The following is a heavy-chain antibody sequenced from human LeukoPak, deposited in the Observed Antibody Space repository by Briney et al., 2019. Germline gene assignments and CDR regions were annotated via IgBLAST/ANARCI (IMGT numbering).Heavy chain of an antibody. CDR3: AKDPRGFLYYFDY. Sequence: PGGSLRLSCSASGFTFSNYGMHWVRQAPGKGLEWVAVISHDGSNKYYADAVKGRFTISRDNSKNTLDLQMNSLRGEDTAVYYCAKDPRGFLYYFDYWGQGILVTVSS. J-gene: IGHJ4*02. D-gene: IGHD5-12*01. CDR1: GFTFSNYG. V-gene: IGHV3-30*18. CDR2: ISHDGSNK.